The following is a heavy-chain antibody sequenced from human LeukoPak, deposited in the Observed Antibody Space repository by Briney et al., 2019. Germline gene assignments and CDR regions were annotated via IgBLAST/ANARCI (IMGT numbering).Heavy chain of an antibody. D-gene: IGHD3-16*02. Sequence: PGGSLRLSCAVSGFSVSNNYVSWVRQAPGKGLEWVSIIYIAGTTYHADSVRGRLIISRDNSKNTVYLQMNSLRAEDTAIYYCARDIELSTWGLGTMVTVSS. CDR2: IYIAGTT. V-gene: IGHV3-66*01. J-gene: IGHJ3*01. CDR3: ARDIELST. CDR1: GFSVSNNY.